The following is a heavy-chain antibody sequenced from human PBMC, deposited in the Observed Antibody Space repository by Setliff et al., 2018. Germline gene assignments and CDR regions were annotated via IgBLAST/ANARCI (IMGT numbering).Heavy chain of an antibody. Sequence: PSQTLSLTCTVSGGSTNNYHWTWIRQPAGKGLEWIGRLYPNGNTNYNPSLKRRVNMSVDSSKNNLSLRLKYVTAADTAVYYWAREDWNGNAFDIWGPGT. D-gene: IGHD1-1*01. CDR3: AREDWNGNAFDI. V-gene: IGHV4-4*07. J-gene: IGHJ3*02. CDR2: LYPNGNT. CDR1: GGSTNNYH.